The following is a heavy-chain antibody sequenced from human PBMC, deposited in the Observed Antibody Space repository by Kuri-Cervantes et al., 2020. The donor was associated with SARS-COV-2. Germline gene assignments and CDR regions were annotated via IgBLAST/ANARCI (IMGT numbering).Heavy chain of an antibody. CDR2: ISYDGSNK. D-gene: IGHD1-26*01. J-gene: IGHJ4*02. CDR3: ANSLVWELYY. CDR1: GFTFSSYS. V-gene: IGHV3-30*18. Sequence: GGSLRLSCAASGFTFSSYSMNWVRQAPGKGLEWVAVISYDGSNKYYADSVKGRFTISRDNSKNTLYLQMNSLRAEDTAVYYCANSLVWELYYWGQGTLVTVSS.